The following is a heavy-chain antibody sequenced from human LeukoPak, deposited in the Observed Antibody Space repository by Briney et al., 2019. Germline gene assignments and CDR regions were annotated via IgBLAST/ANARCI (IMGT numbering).Heavy chain of an antibody. CDR1: GFTFTSYS. D-gene: IGHD4-17*01. CDR2: ISSSSSSI. CDR3: ARDYYGDYYFDY. V-gene: IGHV3-48*02. Sequence: GGSLGLSCAAAGFTFTSYSLNWVRQAPGKGLEWVSYISSSSSSIYYADSVKGRFTISRDNAKSSLYLQMNSLRDEDTAVYYCARDYYGDYYFDYWGQGSLVTVSS. J-gene: IGHJ4*02.